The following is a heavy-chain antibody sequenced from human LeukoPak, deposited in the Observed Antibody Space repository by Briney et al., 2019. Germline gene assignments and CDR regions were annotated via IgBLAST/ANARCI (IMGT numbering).Heavy chain of an antibody. CDR1: GFTFSSYS. Sequence: PGGSLRLSCAASGFTFSSYSMNWIRQAPGKGLEWVSSISSSTSYIYYADSVKGRFTISRDNAKNTLYLQMNSLRVEDTAVYYCARGNYYGMDVWGQGTTVTVSS. CDR3: ARGNYYGMDV. J-gene: IGHJ6*02. V-gene: IGHV3-21*01. CDR2: ISSSTSYI.